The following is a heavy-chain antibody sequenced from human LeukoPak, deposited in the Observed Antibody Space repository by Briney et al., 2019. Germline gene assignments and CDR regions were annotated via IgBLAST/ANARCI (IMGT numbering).Heavy chain of an antibody. CDR3: ARGGGGY. D-gene: IGHD6-25*01. J-gene: IGHJ4*02. CDR2: INTNTGIP. V-gene: IGHV7-4-1*02. Sequence: GASVKVSCKTSGYIFTNYVMNWVRQAPGQGLEWMGWINTNTGIPIYAQGFTGRFVFSLDTSVNTTYLQISSLKSEDTAFYYCARGGGGYWGQGTLLTVSS. CDR1: GYIFTNYV.